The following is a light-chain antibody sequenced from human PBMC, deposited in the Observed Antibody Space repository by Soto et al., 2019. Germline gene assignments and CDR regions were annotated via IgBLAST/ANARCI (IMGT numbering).Light chain of an antibody. CDR3: QQYGTSPHT. V-gene: IGKV3-20*01. Sequence: EIVLTQSPGTLSLSPGERATLSCRASQSVNSNYLAWYQQKPGQVPRPLIYGASIRAAGVPDRLSGSGSGRDFTLTVSRLELEDYEVYYCQQYGTSPHTFGRGTKLEIK. CDR1: QSVNSNY. CDR2: GAS. J-gene: IGKJ2*01.